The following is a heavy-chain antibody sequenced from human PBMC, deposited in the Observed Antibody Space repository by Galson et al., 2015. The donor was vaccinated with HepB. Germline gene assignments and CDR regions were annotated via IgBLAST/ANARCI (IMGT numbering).Heavy chain of an antibody. Sequence: KVSCKASGFTFSNYWIAWVRQVPGKGLEWIGIIYPRDSETRYSPSFQGQVTISVDKSITTAYLQWSSLKASDTAMYYCARTFSTTWHVLEYWGQGSPVTVSS. CDR3: ARTFSTTWHVLEY. CDR1: GFTFSNYW. V-gene: IGHV5-51*01. CDR2: IYPRDSET. J-gene: IGHJ4*02. D-gene: IGHD2/OR15-2a*01.